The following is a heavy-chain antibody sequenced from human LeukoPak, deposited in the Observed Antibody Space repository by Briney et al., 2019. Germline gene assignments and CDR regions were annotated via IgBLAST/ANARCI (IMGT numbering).Heavy chain of an antibody. V-gene: IGHV3-30*02. Sequence: GGSLRLSCAASGFTFSSYAMHWVRQAPGKGLEWVAFIHYDGSNKFYVDSLNGRFTISRDNSESTVFLQMNSLRPEDTAVYYCAKVHGLFSSGWPFYFDSWGQGTLVTVSS. CDR3: AKVHGLFSSGWPFYFDS. D-gene: IGHD6-19*01. J-gene: IGHJ4*02. CDR2: IHYDGSNK. CDR1: GFTFSSYA.